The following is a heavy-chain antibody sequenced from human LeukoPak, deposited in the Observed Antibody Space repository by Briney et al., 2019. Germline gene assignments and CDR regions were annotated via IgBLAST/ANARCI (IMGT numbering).Heavy chain of an antibody. V-gene: IGHV4-4*07. CDR1: GGSISSYY. D-gene: IGHD3-10*01. Sequence: SEALSLTCTVSGGSISSYYWSWIRQTAGKGLEWIGRLSTSGTTNYNPSLKSRVTMSVDTSKNQFSLNLTSVTAADTAVYYCARARGQSGVDYWGQGTLVTVSS. CDR2: LSTSGTT. CDR3: ARARGQSGVDY. J-gene: IGHJ4*02.